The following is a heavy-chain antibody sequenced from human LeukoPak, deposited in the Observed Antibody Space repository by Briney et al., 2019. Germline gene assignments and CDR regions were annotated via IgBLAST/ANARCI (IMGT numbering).Heavy chain of an antibody. D-gene: IGHD3-22*01. V-gene: IGHV3-48*03. CDR1: GFTFSGYE. Sequence: GGSLRLSCAASGFTFSGYEMNWVRQAPGKGLEWVSYISSSGSTIYYADSVKGRFTISRDNAKNSLYLQMNSLRAEDTAVYYCARDGRYYYDGSDYWGEGTLVTVSS. CDR3: ARDGRYYYDGSDY. J-gene: IGHJ4*02. CDR2: ISSSGSTI.